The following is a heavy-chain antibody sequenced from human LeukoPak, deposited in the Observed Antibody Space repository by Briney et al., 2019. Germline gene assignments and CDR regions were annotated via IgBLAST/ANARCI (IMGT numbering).Heavy chain of an antibody. CDR3: ARGLGYCSGGSCLDFDY. CDR2: IHHSGST. V-gene: IGHV4-34*01. CDR1: GVSFSGYY. Sequence: SETLSLTCAVYGVSFSGYYWSWIRQPPGKGLEWIWEIHHSGSTNYNPSLKSRVTISVDTSKNQFSMKLSSVTAADTAVYYCARGLGYCSGGSCLDFDYWGQGTLVTVSS. D-gene: IGHD2-15*01. J-gene: IGHJ4*02.